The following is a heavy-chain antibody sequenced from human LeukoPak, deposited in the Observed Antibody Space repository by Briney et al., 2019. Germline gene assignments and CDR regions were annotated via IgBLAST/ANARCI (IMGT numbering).Heavy chain of an antibody. J-gene: IGHJ6*02. CDR3: ARDLLLGHYYYGMDV. V-gene: IGHV4-31*03. D-gene: IGHD3-10*01. Sequence: SETLSLTCTVSGGSISNGDHYWSWIRQHPGKGLEWIGHIYYSGSTYYNPSLKSRVTISVDTSKNQFSLKLSSVTAADTAVYYCARDLLLGHYYYGMDVWGQGTTVTVSS. CDR2: IYYSGST. CDR1: GGSISNGDHY.